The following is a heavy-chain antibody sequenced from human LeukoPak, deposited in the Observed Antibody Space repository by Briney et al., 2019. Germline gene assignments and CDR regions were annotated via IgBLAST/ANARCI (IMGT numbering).Heavy chain of an antibody. D-gene: IGHD3-22*01. CDR2: IYTSGST. CDR3: ARDIGYYDSSGYPRDAFDI. J-gene: IGHJ3*02. V-gene: IGHV4-4*07. Sequence: AETLSLTRTVSGVSISSYYWSWIRPPAGKGLEWIGRIYTSGSTNYNPSLKSRLTMSVDTSNNKISLKLSSVTAADTAVYYCARDIGYYDSSGYPRDAFDIWGQGTMVTVSS. CDR1: GVSISSYY.